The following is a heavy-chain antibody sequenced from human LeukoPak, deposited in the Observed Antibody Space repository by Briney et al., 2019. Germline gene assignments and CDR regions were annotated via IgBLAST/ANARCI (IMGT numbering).Heavy chain of an antibody. CDR1: GFTFDDYA. Sequence: GGSLRLSCAASGFTFDDYAMHWVRQAPGKGLEWVSGISWNSGSIGYADSVKGRFTISRDNAKNSLYLQMNSLRAEDTALYYCAKVGMVRGVTDAFDIWGQGTMVTVSS. D-gene: IGHD3-10*01. CDR3: AKVGMVRGVTDAFDI. J-gene: IGHJ3*02. V-gene: IGHV3-9*01. CDR2: ISWNSGSI.